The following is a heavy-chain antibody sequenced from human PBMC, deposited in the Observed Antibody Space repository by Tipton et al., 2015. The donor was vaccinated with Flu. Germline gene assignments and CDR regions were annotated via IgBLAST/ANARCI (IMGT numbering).Heavy chain of an antibody. J-gene: IGHJ4*02. V-gene: IGHV1-18*04. CDR1: GYTFTSYY. D-gene: IGHD2-15*01. Sequence: QLVQSGAEVKKPGASVKVSCKASGYTFTSYYMHWVRQAPGQGLEWMGWISAYNGNTNYAQNLLGRVTMTTDTSTSTAYMELGSLRSDDTAVYYCARDYCSGGNCYFPLDYWGQGTLVTVSS. CDR2: ISAYNGNT. CDR3: ARDYCSGGNCYFPLDY.